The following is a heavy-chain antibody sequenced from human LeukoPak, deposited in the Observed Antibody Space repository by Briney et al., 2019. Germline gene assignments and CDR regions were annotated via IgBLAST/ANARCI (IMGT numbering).Heavy chain of an antibody. D-gene: IGHD2-15*01. Sequence: GGSLRLSCACSGFTFSDFGMNWVRQAPGKGLEWVSSISSSSTYIYYADSVKGRFTISRDNAKNSLYLQMNSLRVEDTAVYYCARVGCSGGRCPGYGMDVWGQGTTVTVSS. CDR1: GFTFSDFG. CDR2: ISSSSTYI. J-gene: IGHJ6*02. CDR3: ARVGCSGGRCPGYGMDV. V-gene: IGHV3-21*01.